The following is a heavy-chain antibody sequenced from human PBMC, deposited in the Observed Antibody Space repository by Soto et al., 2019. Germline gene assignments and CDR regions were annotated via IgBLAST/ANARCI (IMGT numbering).Heavy chain of an antibody. CDR1: GFTFSNAW. J-gene: IGHJ6*02. V-gene: IGHV3-15*07. Sequence: QLVESGGGLVKPGGSLRLSCAASGFTFSNAWMNWVRQAPGRGLEWVGRIKSKTAGGATDYAAPVKGRFTISRDDSKNTLYLQMNSLRTEDTAVYYCTNTDQWLVRGGGMGVWGQGTTVTVSS. CDR3: TNTDQWLVRGGGMGV. CDR2: IKSKTAGGAT. D-gene: IGHD6-19*01.